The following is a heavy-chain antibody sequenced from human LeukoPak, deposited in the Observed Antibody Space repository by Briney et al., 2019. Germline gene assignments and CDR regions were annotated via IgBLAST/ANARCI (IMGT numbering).Heavy chain of an antibody. V-gene: IGHV3-23*01. CDR2: ISGSGGST. CDR3: AKERSGSYYNVCIDY. Sequence: GGSLRLSCAASGFTFSSYAMTWVRQAPGKGLEWVSAISGSGGSTYYADSVKGRFTISRDNSKNTLYVQMSSLRAEDTAVYYCAKERSGSYYNVCIDYWGQGTLVTVSS. CDR1: GFTFSSYA. J-gene: IGHJ4*02. D-gene: IGHD3-10*01.